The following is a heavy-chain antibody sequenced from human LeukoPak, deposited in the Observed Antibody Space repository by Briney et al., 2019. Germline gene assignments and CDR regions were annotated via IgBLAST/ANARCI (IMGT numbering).Heavy chain of an antibody. CDR3: AKASAMIVVVSKHFDY. CDR1: GFTFSSYG. CDR2: ISGSGGST. V-gene: IGHV3-23*01. D-gene: IGHD3-22*01. J-gene: IGHJ4*02. Sequence: GRSLRLSCAASGFTFSSYGMHWVRQAPGKGLEWVSAISGSGGSTYYADSVKGRFTISRDNSKNTLYLQMNSLRAEDTAVYYCAKASAMIVVVSKHFDYWGQGTLVTVSS.